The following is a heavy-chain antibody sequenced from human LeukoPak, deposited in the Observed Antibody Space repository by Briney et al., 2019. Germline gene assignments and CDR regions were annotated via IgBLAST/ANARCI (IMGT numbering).Heavy chain of an antibody. D-gene: IGHD6-6*01. V-gene: IGHV1-69*05. CDR3: ARGRIAARPVGWFDP. Sequence: GASVKVSCKASGGTFTSYAISWARQAPGQGLEWMERIIPIFGTANYAQKFQGRVTITMDESTSTANMELSSLRSEDTAVYYCARGRIAARPVGWFDPWGQGTLVTVSS. CDR1: GGTFTSYA. J-gene: IGHJ5*02. CDR2: IIPIFGTA.